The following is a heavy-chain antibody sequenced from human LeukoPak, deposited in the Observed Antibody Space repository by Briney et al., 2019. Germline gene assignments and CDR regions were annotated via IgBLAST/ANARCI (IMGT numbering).Heavy chain of an antibody. J-gene: IGHJ3*02. CDR3: ASRYYYNSSGYYYMGAFDI. Sequence: PGGSLRLSCAASGFAFSNYAMSWVRQTLGKGLEWVSAISGTGGSTYYADSVKGRFTISRDNSKNTLYLQMNSLRGEDTAVYYCASRYYYNSSGYYYMGAFDIWGQGTMVTVSS. CDR1: GFAFSNYA. CDR2: ISGTGGST. D-gene: IGHD3-22*01. V-gene: IGHV3-23*01.